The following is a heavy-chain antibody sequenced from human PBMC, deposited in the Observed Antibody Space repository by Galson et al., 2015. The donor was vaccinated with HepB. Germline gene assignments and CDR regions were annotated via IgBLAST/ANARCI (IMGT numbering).Heavy chain of an antibody. J-gene: IGHJ4*02. V-gene: IGHV3-15*01. Sequence: LRLSCAASGFTFSNAWMSWVRQAPGKGLEWVGRIKSKTDGGTTDYAAPVKGRFTISRDDSKNTLYLQMNSLKTEDTAVYYCTTDRPVLRYFDWLDYWGQGTLVTVSS. D-gene: IGHD3-9*01. CDR2: IKSKTDGGTT. CDR1: GFTFSNAW. CDR3: TTDRPVLRYFDWLDY.